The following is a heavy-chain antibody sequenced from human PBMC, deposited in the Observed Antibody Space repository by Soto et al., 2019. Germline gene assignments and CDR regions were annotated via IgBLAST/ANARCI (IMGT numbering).Heavy chain of an antibody. D-gene: IGHD4-17*01. J-gene: IGHJ4*02. CDR3: GKSIGTTSRQAVFDY. Sequence: EVQLLESGGGLVQPGGSLRLSCAASGFTFSSYAMSWVRQAPGKGLEWVSAISGSGGSTYYADSVKGRFTISRDNSKNTLYRQMNSLRAEDTAVYYCGKSIGTTSRQAVFDYWGQGTLVTVSS. CDR1: GFTFSSYA. CDR2: ISGSGGST. V-gene: IGHV3-23*01.